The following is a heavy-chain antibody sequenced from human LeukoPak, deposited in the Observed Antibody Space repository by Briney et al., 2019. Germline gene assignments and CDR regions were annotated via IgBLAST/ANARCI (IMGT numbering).Heavy chain of an antibody. CDR3: VKDRYSSGWPPRFDP. CDR1: GFTFSRYT. Sequence: GGSLRLSCSASGFTFSRYTMHWVRQAPGKGLEYASAISSNGGSTYYADSVKDRFTISRDNSKNTLYLQMSSLRAEDTAVYYCVKDRYSSGWPPRFDPWGQGTLVTVSS. J-gene: IGHJ5*02. CDR2: ISSNGGST. V-gene: IGHV3-64D*06. D-gene: IGHD6-19*01.